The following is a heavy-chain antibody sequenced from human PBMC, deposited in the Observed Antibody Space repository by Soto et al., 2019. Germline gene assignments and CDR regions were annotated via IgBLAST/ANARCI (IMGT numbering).Heavy chain of an antibody. CDR1: GGSIKVGGYY. CDR3: ARLAYSHYST. Sequence: SETLSLTCTVSGGSIKVGGYYWGWIRQPPGKGLEWVATIYYSGTTYYNPSLKSRLTISLDTSRNQFSLDLTSVTAADTAVYYCARLAYSHYSTWGQGTLVTV. CDR2: IYYSGTT. J-gene: IGHJ4*02. D-gene: IGHD5-12*01. V-gene: IGHV4-39*01.